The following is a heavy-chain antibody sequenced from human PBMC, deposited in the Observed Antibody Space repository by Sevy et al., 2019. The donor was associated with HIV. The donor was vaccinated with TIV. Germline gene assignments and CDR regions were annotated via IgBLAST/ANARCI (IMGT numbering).Heavy chain of an antibody. CDR1: GFIFSNFA. CDR2: TSYDGSHK. V-gene: IGHV3-30*04. J-gene: IGHJ1*01. D-gene: IGHD1-26*01. Sequence: GGSLRLSCTVSGFIFSNFAMHWVRQAPGKRLEWVAVTSYDGSHKYYADSVKGRFTVSRDNSRNILSLEMSSLTRDDTAVYYCARGENDDEFFQYWGQGTLVTVSS. CDR3: ARGENDDEFFQY.